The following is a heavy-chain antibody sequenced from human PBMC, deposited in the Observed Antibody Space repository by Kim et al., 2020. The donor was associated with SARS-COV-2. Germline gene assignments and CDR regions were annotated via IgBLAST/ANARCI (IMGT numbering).Heavy chain of an antibody. Sequence: GGSLRLSCAVSGFSVSGDYMNWVRQAPGKGLECVSVIHTGGATFYADSVKGRFTISRDSSKNTLYLQMNSLRVEDTTVYYCARHDCFDHWGQGTLVTVSS. CDR2: IHTGGAT. J-gene: IGHJ5*02. CDR1: GFSVSGDY. V-gene: IGHV3-66*04. CDR3: ARHDCFDH.